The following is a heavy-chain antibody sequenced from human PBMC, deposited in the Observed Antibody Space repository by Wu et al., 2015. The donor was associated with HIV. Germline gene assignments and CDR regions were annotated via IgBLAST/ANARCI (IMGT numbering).Heavy chain of an antibody. J-gene: IGHJ6*03. CDR3: ARRPPHQFYMDV. Sequence: QVQLVQSGAEVKKPGASVKVSCKAFGYNFIDYYIHWVRQAPGQGLEWMGWITPNRGGTKYAQKFQGRVTMTRDTSISTVYMEVAGLRSDDTAVYYCARRPPHQFYMDVWGKGTTVTVSS. V-gene: IGHV1-2*02. D-gene: IGHD1-14*01. CDR2: ITPNRGGT. CDR1: GYNFIDYY.